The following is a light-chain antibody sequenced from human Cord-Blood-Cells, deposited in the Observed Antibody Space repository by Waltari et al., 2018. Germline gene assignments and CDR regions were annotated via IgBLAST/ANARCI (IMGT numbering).Light chain of an antibody. V-gene: IGLV2-23*02. J-gene: IGLJ1*01. CDR1: SSDVGSYNL. Sequence: QSALTQPASVSGSPGQSITISCTGPSSDVGSYNLVSWYQKHPGKAPKLMIYEVSKRPSGVSNRFSGSKSGNTASLTISGLQAEDEADYYCCSYAGSSTYVFGTGTKVTVL. CDR2: EVS. CDR3: CSYAGSSTYV.